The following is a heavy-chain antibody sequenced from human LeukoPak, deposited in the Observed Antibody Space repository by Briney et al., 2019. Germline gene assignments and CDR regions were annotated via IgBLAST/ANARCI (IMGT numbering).Heavy chain of an antibody. CDR1: GGSISSYY. Sequence: PSETLSLTCTVSGGSISSYYWSWIRQPPGKGLEWIGYIYCSGSTNYNPSLKSRVTISVDTSKNQFSLKLSSVTAADTAVYYCARGTEWFYFDYWGQGTLVTVSS. J-gene: IGHJ4*02. CDR2: IYCSGST. CDR3: ARGTEWFYFDY. V-gene: IGHV4-59*08. D-gene: IGHD3-3*01.